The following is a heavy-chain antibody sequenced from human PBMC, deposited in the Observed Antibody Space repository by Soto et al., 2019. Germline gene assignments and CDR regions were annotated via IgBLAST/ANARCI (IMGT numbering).Heavy chain of an antibody. Sequence: SQTLSLTCAISGDSVSSNSAAWNWIRQSPSRGLEWLGRTYYRSKWYNDYAVSVKSRITINPDTSKNQFSLQLNSVTPEDTAVYYCARGGVLRFLEGPAWSMDVWGQGTTVTVSS. CDR1: GDSVSSNSAA. CDR2: TYYRSKWYN. CDR3: ARGGVLRFLEGPAWSMDV. D-gene: IGHD3-3*01. J-gene: IGHJ6*02. V-gene: IGHV6-1*01.